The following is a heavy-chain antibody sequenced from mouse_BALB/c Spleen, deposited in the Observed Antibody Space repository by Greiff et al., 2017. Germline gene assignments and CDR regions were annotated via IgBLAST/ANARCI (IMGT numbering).Heavy chain of an antibody. Sequence: QVQLKESGPGLVAPSQSLSITCTVSGFSLSRYSVHWVRQPPGKGLEWLGMIWGGGSTDYNSALKSRLSISKVNSKSQVFLKMNRLQTDDTAMYYCARNSPIYYGYYAMDYWGQGTSVTVSS. J-gene: IGHJ4*01. CDR1: GFSLSRYS. CDR3: ARNSPIYYGYYAMDY. V-gene: IGHV2-6-4*01. CDR2: IWGGGST. D-gene: IGHD2-1*01.